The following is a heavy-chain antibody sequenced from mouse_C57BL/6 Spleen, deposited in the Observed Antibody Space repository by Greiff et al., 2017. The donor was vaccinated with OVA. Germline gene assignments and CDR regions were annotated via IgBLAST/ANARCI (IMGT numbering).Heavy chain of an antibody. CDR3: ARDDYDGFFAY. V-gene: IGHV5-17*01. CDR1: GFTFSDYG. J-gene: IGHJ3*01. CDR2: ISSGSSTI. D-gene: IGHD2-4*01. Sequence: EVNVVESGGGLVKPGGSLKLSCAASGFTFSDYGMHWVRQAPEKGLEWVAYISSGSSTIYYADTVKGRFTISRDNAKNTLFLQMTSLRSEDTAMYYCARDDYDGFFAYWGQGTLVTVSA.